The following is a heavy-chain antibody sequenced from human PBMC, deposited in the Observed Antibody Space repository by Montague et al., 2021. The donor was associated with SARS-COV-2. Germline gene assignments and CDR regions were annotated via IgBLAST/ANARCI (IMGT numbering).Heavy chain of an antibody. CDR2: IYYSGST. CDR1: SGSVISGGYY. CDR3: ARGTMRAATTRFDY. V-gene: IGHV4-61*03. J-gene: IGHJ4*02. D-gene: IGHD1-26*01. Sequence: SETLSLTCSVSSGSVISGGYYWGWIRQPPGKELEWIGNIYYSGSTYYXPSLQSRVTISLDTSKNHFSLRLSSVTAADTAVYYCARGTMRAATTRFDYWGQGSQVTVSS.